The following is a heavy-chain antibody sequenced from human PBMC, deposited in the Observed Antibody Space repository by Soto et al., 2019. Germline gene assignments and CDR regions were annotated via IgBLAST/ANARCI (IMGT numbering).Heavy chain of an antibody. V-gene: IGHV3-21*01. Sequence: EVQLVESGGGLVKPGGSLRLSCAASGFTFSSYSMNWVRQAPGKGLEWVSSISSSSSYIYYADSVKGRFTISRDNAKNSLYLQMNSLRAEDTAVYSCATGVAIAAAGYWGQGTLVTVSS. J-gene: IGHJ4*02. D-gene: IGHD6-13*01. CDR1: GFTFSSYS. CDR3: ATGVAIAAAGY. CDR2: ISSSSSYI.